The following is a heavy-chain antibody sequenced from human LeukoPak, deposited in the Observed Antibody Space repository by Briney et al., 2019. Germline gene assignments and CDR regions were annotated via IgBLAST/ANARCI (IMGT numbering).Heavy chain of an antibody. CDR3: ARGDPSGRPGIGFDY. CDR2: FHDSGGT. CDR1: GGSISSFY. D-gene: IGHD1-26*01. V-gene: IGHV4-59*01. Sequence: SETLSLTCTVSGGSISSFYWSWIRQPPGKGLEGIGHFHDSGGTKYNPSLESRVAISVDTSKNQFSLMVNSVTAADTAVYYCARGDPSGRPGIGFDYWGQGTLVTVSS. J-gene: IGHJ4*02.